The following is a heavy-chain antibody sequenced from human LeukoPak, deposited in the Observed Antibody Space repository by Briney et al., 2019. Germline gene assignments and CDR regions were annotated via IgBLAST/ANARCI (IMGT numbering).Heavy chain of an antibody. CDR1: GFIFNYYA. D-gene: IGHD1-26*01. V-gene: IGHV3-23*01. J-gene: IGHJ4*02. CDR2: ISGGGHST. CDR3: AKVSAWAMVGATYFDY. Sequence: PGGSLRLSCAASGFIFNYYAMNWVRQAPGKGLEWVSAISGGGHSTYYADSVKGRFTISRDNSKNTVYLQMNSLRAEDTAVYYCAKVSAWAMVGATYFDYWGQGTLVTVSS.